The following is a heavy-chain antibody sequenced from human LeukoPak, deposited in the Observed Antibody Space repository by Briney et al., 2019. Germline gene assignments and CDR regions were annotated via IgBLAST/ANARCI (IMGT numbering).Heavy chain of an antibody. Sequence: GGSLRLSCEASGFTFSTYWMTWVRQAPGKGLEWVANIKQDGSEKYYVDSVKGRFTISRDNAKNSLYLQMNSLRAEDTAVYYCARAGVGYNYTPGYWGQGTLVTVSS. CDR2: IKQDGSEK. CDR3: ARAGVGYNYTPGY. D-gene: IGHD5-24*01. J-gene: IGHJ4*02. V-gene: IGHV3-7*01. CDR1: GFTFSTYW.